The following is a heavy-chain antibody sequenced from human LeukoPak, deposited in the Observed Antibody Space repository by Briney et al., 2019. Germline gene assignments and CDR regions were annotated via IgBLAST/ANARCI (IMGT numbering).Heavy chain of an antibody. J-gene: IGHJ4*02. V-gene: IGHV3-23*01. CDR3: AKDWPPTAVPPYYFDY. Sequence: GGSLRLSCAASGFTFSSYAMSWVRQAPGKGLEGVSAISGSGGSTYYADSVKGRFTISRDNSKNTLYLQMNSLRAEDTAVYYGAKDWPPTAVPPYYFDYWGQGTLVTVSS. D-gene: IGHD6-19*01. CDR1: GFTFSSYA. CDR2: ISGSGGST.